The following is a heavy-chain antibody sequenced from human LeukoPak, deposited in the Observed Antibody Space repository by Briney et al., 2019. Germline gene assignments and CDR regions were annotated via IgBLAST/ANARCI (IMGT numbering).Heavy chain of an antibody. D-gene: IGHD4-17*01. J-gene: IGHJ4*02. CDR1: GFTFSSYG. CDR2: ISGSGGST. Sequence: GGSLRLSCAASGFTFSSYGMRWVRQAPGKGLEWVSGISGSGGSTYNADSVKGRFTISRDNSKNTLYLQMNSLRAEDTAVYYCAKDLGYTVTTLFYWGQGTLVTVSS. V-gene: IGHV3-23*01. CDR3: AKDLGYTVTTLFY.